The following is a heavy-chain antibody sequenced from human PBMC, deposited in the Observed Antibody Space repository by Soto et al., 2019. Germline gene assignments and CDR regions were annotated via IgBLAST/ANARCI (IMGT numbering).Heavy chain of an antibody. CDR3: ARGINDYDSSGDSWFDP. CDR2: IYHTGTT. V-gene: IGHV4-30-2*01. D-gene: IGHD3-22*01. CDR1: GGSINSGDYS. Sequence: QLQLQESGSGLVKPSQTLSLTCTVSGGSINSGDYSWTWIRQPPGTGMEWIGYIYHTGTTYYNMSLKSRVTISVDRSKNQFSLKLSSVTAADTAVYYCARGINDYDSSGDSWFDPWGQGTLVTVSS. J-gene: IGHJ5*02.